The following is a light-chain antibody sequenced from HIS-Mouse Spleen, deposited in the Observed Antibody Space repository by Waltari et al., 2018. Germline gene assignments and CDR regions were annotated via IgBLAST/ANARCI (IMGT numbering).Light chain of an antibody. CDR3: MQGTHWPPWT. J-gene: IGKJ1*01. Sequence: DVVMTQSPLSLPVTLGQPASISCRSSQSLVHSDGNTYLNWFQQRPGQSPRRLIYKVSNRDSGVPDRFSGSGSGTDLTLKISRVEAEDVGVYYCMQGTHWPPWTFGQGTKVEIK. CDR2: KVS. V-gene: IGKV2-30*02. CDR1: QSLVHSDGNTY.